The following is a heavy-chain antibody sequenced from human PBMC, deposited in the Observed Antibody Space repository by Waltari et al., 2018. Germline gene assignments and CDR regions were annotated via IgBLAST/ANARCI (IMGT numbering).Heavy chain of an antibody. Sequence: QVQLQESGPGLVKSSETLSLTCTVSGGSISRYYWSWIRQPAGKGLEWIGHFYIGGGSNYNPSLKSRVTMSVDTSKNQFSLKLSSVTAADTAVYYCARDRRTYDSRGYQPNWYFDLWGRGTLVAVSS. CDR3: ARDRRTYDSRGYQPNWYFDL. CDR1: GGSISRYY. J-gene: IGHJ2*01. D-gene: IGHD3-22*01. CDR2: FYIGGGS. V-gene: IGHV4-4*07.